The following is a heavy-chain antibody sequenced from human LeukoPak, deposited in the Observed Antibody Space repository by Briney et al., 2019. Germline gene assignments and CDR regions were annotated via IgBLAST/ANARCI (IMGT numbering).Heavy chain of an antibody. CDR3: ANMATINVDYYGMDV. V-gene: IGHV3-30*18. J-gene: IGHJ6*02. CDR1: GFTSSSYG. CDR2: ISYDGSNK. Sequence: GRSLRLSCAASGFTSSSYGMHWVRQAPGKGLEWVAVISYDGSNKYYADSVKGRFTISRDNSKNTLYLQMNSLRAEDTAVYYCANMATINVDYYGMDVWGQGTTVTVSS. D-gene: IGHD5-24*01.